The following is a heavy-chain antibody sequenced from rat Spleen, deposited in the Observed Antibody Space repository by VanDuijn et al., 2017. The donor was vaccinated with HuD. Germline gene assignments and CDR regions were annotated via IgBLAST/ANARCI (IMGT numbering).Heavy chain of an antibody. D-gene: IGHD1-1*01. Sequence: EVQLVESGGGLVQPGGSLKLSCVASGFTFNNYWMTWIRQAPGKGLEWVASITNNGSSTYYPDTVKGRILIYRDNAKNTGYLQIDNLRSEDTAMYYCASGGSGGLNWFAYWGPGTMVTVSS. CDR2: ITNNGSST. J-gene: IGHJ1*01. V-gene: IGHV5-31*01. CDR3: ASGGSGGLNWFAY. CDR1: GFTFNNYW.